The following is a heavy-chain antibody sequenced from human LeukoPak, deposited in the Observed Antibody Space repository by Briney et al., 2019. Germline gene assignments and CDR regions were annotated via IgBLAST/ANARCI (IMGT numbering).Heavy chain of an antibody. J-gene: IGHJ4*02. Sequence: ASVKVSCKASGYTFTGYYMHWVRQAPGQGLEWMGWINPNSGGTNYAQKFQGRVTMTRDPSINTAYMELSRLRSDDTAVYYCARDTTLALDFDYWGQGTLVTVYS. D-gene: IGHD1-26*01. CDR2: INPNSGGT. CDR1: GYTFTGYY. V-gene: IGHV1-2*02. CDR3: ARDTTLALDFDY.